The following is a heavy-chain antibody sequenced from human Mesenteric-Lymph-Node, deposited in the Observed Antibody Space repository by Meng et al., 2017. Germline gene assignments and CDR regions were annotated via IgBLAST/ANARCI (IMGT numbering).Heavy chain of an antibody. D-gene: IGHD4-23*01. CDR2: IKQDGTDK. V-gene: IGHV3-7*01. J-gene: IGHJ4*02. CDR1: GFPFSPYW. Sequence: EGPLVGFGEGLVQPGGYLRLSCAVSGFPFSPYWMSWVRQAPGKGLEWVANIKQDGTDKNYVDSVKGRFTISRDNAKNSLYLQMNSLRVEDTAVYYCVRGGGHFGNWGQGTLVTVSS. CDR3: VRGGGHFGN.